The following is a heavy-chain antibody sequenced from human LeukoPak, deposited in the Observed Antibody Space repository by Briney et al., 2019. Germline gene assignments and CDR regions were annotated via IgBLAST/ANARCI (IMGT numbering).Heavy chain of an antibody. J-gene: IGHJ3*02. Sequence: PGESLKISCKGSGYSFSRHWIGWVRQMPGKGLEWMGIIYAGDSDTRYSPSFQGQVTISADKSLSTAYLQWSSLKASDTAMYYCARQIGYSYGNPAFSHAFDIWGQGTMVTVSS. CDR2: IYAGDSDT. V-gene: IGHV5-51*01. D-gene: IGHD5-18*01. CDR1: GYSFSRHW. CDR3: ARQIGYSYGNPAFSHAFDI.